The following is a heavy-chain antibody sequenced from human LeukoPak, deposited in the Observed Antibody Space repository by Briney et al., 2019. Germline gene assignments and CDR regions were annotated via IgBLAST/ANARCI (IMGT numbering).Heavy chain of an antibody. CDR1: GYTFTGYY. J-gene: IGHJ4*02. Sequence: GASVKVSCKASGYTFTGYYMHWVRQAPGQGTEWMGRINPNIGGTNYALKVQGRVTMTRDTSISTAYMELSRLRSEDTAVYSCARGGGWPPDYWGQGTLVTVSS. CDR3: ARGGGWPPDY. V-gene: IGHV1-2*06. D-gene: IGHD2-15*01. CDR2: INPNIGGT.